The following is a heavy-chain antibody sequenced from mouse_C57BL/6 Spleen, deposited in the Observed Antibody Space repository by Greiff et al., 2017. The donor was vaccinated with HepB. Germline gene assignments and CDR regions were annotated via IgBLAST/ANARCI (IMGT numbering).Heavy chain of an antibody. D-gene: IGHD2-4*01. CDR3: ASYDFLFDY. J-gene: IGHJ2*01. Sequence: EVQLVESGPGLVKPSQSLSLTCSVTGYSITSGYYWNWIRQFPGNKLEWMGYISYDGSNNYNPSLKNRISITRDTSKNQFFLKLNSVTTEDTATYYCASYDFLFDYWGQGTTLTVSS. V-gene: IGHV3-6*01. CDR1: GYSITSGYY. CDR2: ISYDGSN.